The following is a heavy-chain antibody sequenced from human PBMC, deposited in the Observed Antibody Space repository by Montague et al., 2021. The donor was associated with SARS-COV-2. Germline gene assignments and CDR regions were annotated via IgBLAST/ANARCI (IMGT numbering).Heavy chain of an antibody. CDR1: GESFSGYY. CDR3: ARERIAARAACDYDYYYMDV. V-gene: IGHV4-34*12. CDR2: IILNGST. D-gene: IGHD6-6*01. Sequence: SETLSLTCTVSGESFSGYYYCWIRQPPPKGMEWIGVIILNGSTNYNHTLTSRITITVDTSTNQCSLNLNFVTAADAAVYYYARERIAARAACDYDYYYMDVWGKGTTVTVSS. J-gene: IGHJ6*03.